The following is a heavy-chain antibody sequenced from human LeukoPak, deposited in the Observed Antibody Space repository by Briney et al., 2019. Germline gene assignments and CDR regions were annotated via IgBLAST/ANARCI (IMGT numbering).Heavy chain of an antibody. J-gene: IGHJ4*02. CDR1: GFPFSSYW. Sequence: GGSLRLSCAASGFPFSSYWMSWVRQAPGKGLEWVANIKQDGSEKYYVDSVKGRFIISRDNAKNSLYLQMNSLRAEDTAVYYCARELMVHDYWGQGTLVTVSS. D-gene: IGHD2-8*01. CDR2: IKQDGSEK. CDR3: ARELMVHDY. V-gene: IGHV3-7*01.